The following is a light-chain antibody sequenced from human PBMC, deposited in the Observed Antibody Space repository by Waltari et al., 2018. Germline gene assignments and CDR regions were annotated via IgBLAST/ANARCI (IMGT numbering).Light chain of an antibody. CDR3: EQYGSSVLYT. J-gene: IGKJ2*01. V-gene: IGKV3-20*01. Sequence: VLTQSPGTLPLSPGERATLSLRASQRLTKNYLAWYQQKPGQAPRLLIYGASSRAAAIPDRFSGGGSGTDLTLTTSRLVPEDFAVYYCEQYGSSVLYTFGQGTKLESK. CDR1: QRLTKNY. CDR2: GAS.